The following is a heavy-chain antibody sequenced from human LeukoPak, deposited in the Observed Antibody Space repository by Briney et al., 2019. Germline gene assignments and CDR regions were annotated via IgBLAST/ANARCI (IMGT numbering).Heavy chain of an antibody. CDR2: ISSSGSTI. CDR1: GFTFSSYE. Sequence: GGSLRLSYAASGFTFSSYEMNWVRQAPGKGLEWVSYISSSGSTIYYADSVKGRFTISRDNAKNSLYLQMNSLRAEDTAVYYCARDHNYYYGMDVWGQGTTVTVSS. CDR3: ARDHNYYYGMDV. J-gene: IGHJ6*02. V-gene: IGHV3-48*03.